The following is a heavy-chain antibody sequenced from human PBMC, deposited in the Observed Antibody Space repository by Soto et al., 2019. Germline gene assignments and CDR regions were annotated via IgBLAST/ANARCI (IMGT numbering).Heavy chain of an antibody. CDR1: GFTFSSYG. Sequence: PGGSLRLSCAASGFTFSSYGMHWVRQAPGRGLEWVAVISYDGSNKYYADSVKGRFTISRDNSKNTLYLQMNSLRAEDTAVYYCAKDWRDCSGGSCYYTPLGYGMDVWGQXTTVTVSS. J-gene: IGHJ6*02. D-gene: IGHD2-15*01. CDR2: ISYDGSNK. V-gene: IGHV3-30*18. CDR3: AKDWRDCSGGSCYYTPLGYGMDV.